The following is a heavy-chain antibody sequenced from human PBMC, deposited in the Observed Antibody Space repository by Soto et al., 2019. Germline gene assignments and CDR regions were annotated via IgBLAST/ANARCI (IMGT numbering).Heavy chain of an antibody. CDR3: ARERLGYCSSTSCYLGDYGMDV. D-gene: IGHD2-2*01. V-gene: IGHV3-30-3*01. CDR2: ISYDGSNK. J-gene: IGHJ6*02. CDR1: GFTFSSYA. Sequence: QVQLVESGGGVVQPGRSLRLSCAASGFTFSSYAMHWVRQAPGKGLEWVAVISYDGSNKYYADSVKGRFTISRDNSKNTLYLQMNSLRAEDTAVYYCARERLGYCSSTSCYLGDYGMDVWDQGTTVTVSS.